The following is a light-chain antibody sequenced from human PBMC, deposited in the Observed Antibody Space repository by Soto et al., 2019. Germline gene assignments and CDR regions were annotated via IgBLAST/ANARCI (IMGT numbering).Light chain of an antibody. J-gene: IGKJ1*01. V-gene: IGKV1-5*03. CDR2: KAS. Sequence: DIQMTQSPSTLSASVGDRVTITCRASQSISSWLAWYQQKPGKAPKLLIYKASSLESGVPSRFSGSGSGTEFTLTISSLQPEDFATYYCQQYNSYSTWTFGQGTKVDI. CDR3: QQYNSYSTWT. CDR1: QSISSW.